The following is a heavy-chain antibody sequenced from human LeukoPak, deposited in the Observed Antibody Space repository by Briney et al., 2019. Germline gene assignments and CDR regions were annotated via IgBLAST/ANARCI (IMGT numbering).Heavy chain of an antibody. D-gene: IGHD3-10*01. CDR1: GYTFTNYY. CDR2: INPSGNST. V-gene: IGHV1-46*01. Sequence: SASVKVSCTASGYTFTNYYMHWVRQAPGQGLEWMGIINPSGNSTSYAQKFQGRVTMTWDTSTSTVYMEVSSLRFEDTAVYYCAPSAFDYWGQGTLVTVSP. J-gene: IGHJ4*02. CDR3: APSAFDY.